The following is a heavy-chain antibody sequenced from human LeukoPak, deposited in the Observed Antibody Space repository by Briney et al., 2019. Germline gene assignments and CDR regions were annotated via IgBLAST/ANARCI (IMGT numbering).Heavy chain of an antibody. CDR2: IYHNGSA. D-gene: IGHD1-14*01. CDR1: GDSITNDISY. Sequence: SETLSLTCSVSGDSITNDISYWGWIRQPPGTGLEWIGTIYHNGSAKYNPSLKSRLTMSVDTSANQFSLRLKSATATDTAFYYCARRSPEYENWFDPWGQGTLVTVSS. V-gene: IGHV4-39*01. CDR3: ARRSPEYENWFDP. J-gene: IGHJ5*02.